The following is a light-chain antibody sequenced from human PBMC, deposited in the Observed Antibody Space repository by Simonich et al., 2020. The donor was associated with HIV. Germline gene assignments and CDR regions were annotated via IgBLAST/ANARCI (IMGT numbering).Light chain of an antibody. Sequence: DIVMTQSPDSLAVSLGERATINCKSSQSVIYSSNNKNYLAWYQHKPGQPPNLLIYWASTLESGVPDRFSGSGSETDFTLTISSLQAEDVAVYYCQQYYITPQTFGQGTKVEIK. J-gene: IGKJ1*01. V-gene: IGKV4-1*01. CDR1: QSVIYSSNNKNY. CDR3: QQYYITPQT. CDR2: WAS.